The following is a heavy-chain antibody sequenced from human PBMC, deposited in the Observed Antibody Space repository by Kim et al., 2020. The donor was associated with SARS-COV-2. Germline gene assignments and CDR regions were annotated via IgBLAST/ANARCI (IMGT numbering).Heavy chain of an antibody. V-gene: IGHV3-9*01. D-gene: IGHD6-19*01. J-gene: IGHJ1*01. CDR2: ISWNSGSI. CDR3: AKPSGPSVNEEYFQH. CDR1: GFTFDDYA. Sequence: GGSLRLSCAASGFTFDDYAMHWVRQAPGKGLEWVSGISWNSGSIGYADSVKGRFTISRDNAKNSLYLQMNSLRAEDTALYYCAKPSGPSVNEEYFQHWGQGTLVTVSS.